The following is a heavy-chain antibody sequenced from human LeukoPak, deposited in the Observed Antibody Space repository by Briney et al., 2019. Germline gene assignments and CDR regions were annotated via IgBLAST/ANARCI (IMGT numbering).Heavy chain of an antibody. D-gene: IGHD4-17*01. V-gene: IGHV4-59*12. CDR2: IYNSGST. J-gene: IGHJ4*02. CDR3: ARARTTVTNPYFDY. Sequence: PSETLSLTCTVSGGSISSYYWSWIRQPPGKGLEWIGYIYNSGSTNYNPSLKSRVTISVDTSKNQFSLKLSSVTAADTAVYYCARARTTVTNPYFDYWGQGTLVTVFS. CDR1: GGSISSYY.